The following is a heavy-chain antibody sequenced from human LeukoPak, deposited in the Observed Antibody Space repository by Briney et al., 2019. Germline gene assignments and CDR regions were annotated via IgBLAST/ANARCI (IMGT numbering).Heavy chain of an antibody. CDR2: INHSGST. CDR3: AREVGYYDSRGAGDAFDI. D-gene: IGHD3-22*01. CDR1: GGSFSGYY. Sequence: KPSETLSLTCAVYGGSFSGYYWSWIRQPPGKGLEWIGEINHSGSTNNNPSLKSRVTISVDTSKNQFSLKLSSVTAADTAVYYCAREVGYYDSRGAGDAFDIWGQGTMVTVSS. J-gene: IGHJ3*02. V-gene: IGHV4-34*01.